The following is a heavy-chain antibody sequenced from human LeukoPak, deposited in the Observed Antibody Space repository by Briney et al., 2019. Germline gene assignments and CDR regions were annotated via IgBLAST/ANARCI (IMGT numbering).Heavy chain of an antibody. CDR2: IYPGDSDT. CDR3: AREAGNTQYFDY. J-gene: IGHJ4*02. Sequence: GESLKISCKGSGYSFTSYWIAWVRQMPGKGLEWMGIIYPGDSDTRYSPSFQGQVTISADKSISAAYVQWSRLKASDTAMYYCAREAGNTQYFDYWGQGTLVTVSS. D-gene: IGHD1-1*01. V-gene: IGHV5-51*01. CDR1: GYSFTSYW.